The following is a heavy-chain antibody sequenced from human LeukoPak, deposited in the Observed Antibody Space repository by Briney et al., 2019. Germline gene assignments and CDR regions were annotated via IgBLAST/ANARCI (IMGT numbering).Heavy chain of an antibody. CDR2: ISGSSVYR. D-gene: IGHD6-19*01. V-gene: IGHV3-21*01. CDR1: GFTFTNYS. Sequence: RGSLRLSCAATGFTFTNYSIHWVRQAPGKGLEWVSCISGSSVYRYYADSVKGRFTISRDNAKNSLYLQMNSLRAEDTAVYYCARVSVAGSVIDAFDMWGQGTMVTVSS. CDR3: ARVSVAGSVIDAFDM. J-gene: IGHJ3*02.